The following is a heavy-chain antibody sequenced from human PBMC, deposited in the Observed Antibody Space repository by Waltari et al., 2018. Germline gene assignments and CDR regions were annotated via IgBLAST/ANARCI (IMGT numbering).Heavy chain of an antibody. CDR1: GFTFSSYA. J-gene: IGHJ4*02. CDR2: ISGSVVST. D-gene: IGHD6-19*01. V-gene: IGHV3-23*04. Sequence: EVQLVESGGGLVQPGGSLRLSCAASGFTFSSYAMSWVRQAPGKWLEWVSAISGSVVSTYYADSVKGRFTISRDNSKNTLYLQMNSLRAEDTAVYYCAKERWLVQGFDYWGQGTLVTVSS. CDR3: AKERWLVQGFDY.